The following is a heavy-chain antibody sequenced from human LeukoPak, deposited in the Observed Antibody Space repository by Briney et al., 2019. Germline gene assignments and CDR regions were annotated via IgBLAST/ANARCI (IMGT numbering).Heavy chain of an antibody. D-gene: IGHD4-11*01. Sequence: GASVKVSCKASGYTFTSYGISWVRQAPGQGLEWMGWISAYNGNTNYAQKLQGRVTITTDESTSTACMELSSLRSEDTAVYYCARGTTVTTGPLYYYYMDVWGKGTTVTVSS. CDR2: ISAYNGNT. J-gene: IGHJ6*03. CDR3: ARGTTVTTGPLYYYYMDV. V-gene: IGHV1-18*01. CDR1: GYTFTSYG.